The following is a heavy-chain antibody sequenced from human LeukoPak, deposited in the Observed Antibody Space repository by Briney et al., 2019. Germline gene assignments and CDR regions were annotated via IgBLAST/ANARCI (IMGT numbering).Heavy chain of an antibody. CDR2: ISYDGSNK. D-gene: IGHD6-19*01. J-gene: IGHJ4*02. Sequence: GGSLRLSCAASGFTFSSYAMHWVRQAPGKGLEWVAVISYDGSNKYYADSVKGRFTISRDNSKNTLYLQMNSLRAEDTAVYHCARDGPGIAVAGHFDYWGQGTPVTVSS. CDR3: ARDGPGIAVAGHFDY. V-gene: IGHV3-30*04. CDR1: GFTFSSYA.